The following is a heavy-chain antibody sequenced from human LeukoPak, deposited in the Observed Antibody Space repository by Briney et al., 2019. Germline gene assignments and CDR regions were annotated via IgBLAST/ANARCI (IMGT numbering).Heavy chain of an antibody. Sequence: GESLKISCVASGFIFGDYNMNWVRQAPGKGLEWVSSISGRSDDIYYADSVKGRFTISRRNTKNSLYLQMNSLRAEDTAVYYCARDGIEAGLYFDLWGQGTLVTVSS. CDR2: ISGRSDDI. D-gene: IGHD6-13*01. CDR3: ARDGIEAGLYFDL. V-gene: IGHV3-21*01. CDR1: GFIFGDYN. J-gene: IGHJ4*01.